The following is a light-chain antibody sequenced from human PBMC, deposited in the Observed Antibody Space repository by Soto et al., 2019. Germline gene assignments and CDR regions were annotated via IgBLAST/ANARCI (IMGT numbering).Light chain of an antibody. CDR3: QQYDQWPIT. J-gene: IGKJ5*01. CDR1: QTITT. V-gene: IGKV3-20*01. Sequence: EIVLTQSPGTLSLSPGERATLSCRASQTITTLAWYQRKPGQAPRLLIYRVSSRATGVPDRFSGSGSGTDYTLTISRLEPEDFAVYYCQQYDQWPITFGQGTRLEIK. CDR2: RVS.